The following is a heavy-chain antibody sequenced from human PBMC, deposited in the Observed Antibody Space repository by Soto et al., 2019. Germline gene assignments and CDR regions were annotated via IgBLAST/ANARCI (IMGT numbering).Heavy chain of an antibody. Sequence: QVQLVESGGGVVQPGRSLRLSCAASGFSFSSYAMHWVRQAPGKGLEWVALISYDGSNKFYADSVKGRFTISRDNSKNTLYLQMNSLRAEATAVYYCARDAIFDSSRWFFLDVWGQGTTVTVSS. CDR2: ISYDGSNK. CDR1: GFSFSSYA. J-gene: IGHJ6*02. V-gene: IGHV3-30-3*01. CDR3: ARDAIFDSSRWFFLDV. D-gene: IGHD6-19*01.